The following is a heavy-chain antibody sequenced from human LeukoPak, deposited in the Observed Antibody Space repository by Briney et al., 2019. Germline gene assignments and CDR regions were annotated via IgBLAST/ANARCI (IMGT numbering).Heavy chain of an antibody. CDR2: IYSDGST. Sequence: GGSLRLSCAASGFSVSNNYMSWVRQAPGKGLEWVSIIYSDGSTYYADSVKGRFTISRDNSKNTLYLQMNSLRAEDTAVYYCAKNAGYCSGGSCYSSYYYYYMDVWGKGTTVTVSS. V-gene: IGHV3-53*05. CDR1: GFSVSNNY. J-gene: IGHJ6*03. D-gene: IGHD2-15*01. CDR3: AKNAGYCSGGSCYSSYYYYYMDV.